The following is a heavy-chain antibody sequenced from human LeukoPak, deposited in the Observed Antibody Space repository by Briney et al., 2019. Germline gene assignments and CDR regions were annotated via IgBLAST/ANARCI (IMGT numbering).Heavy chain of an antibody. V-gene: IGHV3-48*04. CDR3: ARDLVAGPLDYYYYGMDV. CDR2: ISSSSSTI. CDR1: GFTFSSYS. J-gene: IGHJ6*02. Sequence: PGGSLRLSCAASGFTFSSYSMNWVRQAPGKGLEWVSYISSSSSTIYYADSVKGRFTISRDNAKNSLYLQMNSLRAEDTAVYYCARDLVAGPLDYYYYGMDVWGQGTTVTVSS. D-gene: IGHD6-19*01.